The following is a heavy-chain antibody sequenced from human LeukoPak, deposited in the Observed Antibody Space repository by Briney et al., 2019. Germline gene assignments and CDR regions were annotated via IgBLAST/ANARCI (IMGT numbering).Heavy chain of an antibody. J-gene: IGHJ4*02. CDR1: GGSFSGYY. Sequence: SETLSLTCAVYGGSFSGYYWSWIRQPPGKGLEWIGEINHSGSTNYNPSLKSRVTISVDKSKNQFSLKLSSVTAADTAVYYCACRTTTYFDYWGQGTLVTVSS. CDR3: ACRTTTYFDY. CDR2: INHSGST. D-gene: IGHD1-26*01. V-gene: IGHV4-34*01.